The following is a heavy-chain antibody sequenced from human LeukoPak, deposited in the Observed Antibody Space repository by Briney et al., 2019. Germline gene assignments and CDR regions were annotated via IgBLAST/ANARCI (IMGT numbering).Heavy chain of an antibody. J-gene: IGHJ3*02. D-gene: IGHD4-17*01. V-gene: IGHV4-59*08. CDR1: GGSISSYY. CDR2: IYYSGST. Sequence: SETLSLTCTVSGGSISSYYRSWIRQPPGKGLEWIGYIYYSGSTNYNPSLKSRVTISVGTSKNQFSLKLSSVTAADTAVYYCARWAHDYGDYDAFDIWGQGTMVTVSS. CDR3: ARWAHDYGDYDAFDI.